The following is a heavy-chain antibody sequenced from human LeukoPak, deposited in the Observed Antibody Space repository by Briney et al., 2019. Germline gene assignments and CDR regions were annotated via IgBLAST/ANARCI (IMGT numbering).Heavy chain of an antibody. CDR3: AKVQKDLWTGYYSYFDY. CDR2: ISGSGGST. D-gene: IGHD3/OR15-3a*01. V-gene: IGHV3-23*01. Sequence: GGSLRLSCAASGFTFSSYAMTWVRQAPGKGLEWVLGISGSGGSTHYADSVKGRFIISRDNSKNTLYLQMNSLRAENTALYYCAKVQKDLWTGYYSYFDYWGQGTLVTVSS. J-gene: IGHJ4*02. CDR1: GFTFSSYA.